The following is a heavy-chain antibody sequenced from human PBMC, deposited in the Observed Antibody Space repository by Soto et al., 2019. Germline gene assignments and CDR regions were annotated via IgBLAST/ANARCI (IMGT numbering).Heavy chain of an antibody. D-gene: IGHD5-18*01. CDR3: SRVDTAMFYYYFGMDV. CDR2: ISYDGSNK. V-gene: IGHV3-30-3*01. CDR1: GFTFSSSA. J-gene: IGHJ6*02. Sequence: GGSLRLSCAASGFTFSSSAMPWVRQAPGKGLEWVAVISYDGSNKYYADSVKGRFTISRDNPKNTLYLQMNSLRAEDTAVYYCSRVDTAMFYYYFGMDVWGQGTTVTVSS.